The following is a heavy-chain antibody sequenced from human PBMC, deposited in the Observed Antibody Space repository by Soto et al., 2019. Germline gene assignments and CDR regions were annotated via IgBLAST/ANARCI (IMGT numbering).Heavy chain of an antibody. V-gene: IGHV4-39*01. CDR3: ARLTHDYGDYATFDY. D-gene: IGHD4-17*01. J-gene: IGHJ4*02. Sequence: PSETLSLTCTVSGGSISNRNYYWGWIRQPPGKGLEWIGSMYYSGSTYYNPSLKSRVTISVDTSKNQLSLKLSSVTAADTAVYYCARLTHDYGDYATFDYWGQGTLVTVSS. CDR1: GGSISNRNYY. CDR2: MYYSGST.